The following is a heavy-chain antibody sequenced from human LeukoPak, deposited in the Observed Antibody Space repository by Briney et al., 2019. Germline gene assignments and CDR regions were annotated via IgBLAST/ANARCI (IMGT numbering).Heavy chain of an antibody. D-gene: IGHD3-16*02. Sequence: KRSETLSLTCTVSGGSISSYYWSWIRQPPGKGLEWIGYIYYSGSTNYNPSLKSRVTISVDTSKNQFSLKLSSVTAADTAVYYCAGGVMITIGGVIVVWGQGTLVTVSS. CDR1: GGSISSYY. V-gene: IGHV4-59*01. CDR2: IYYSGST. J-gene: IGHJ4*02. CDR3: AGGVMITIGGVIVV.